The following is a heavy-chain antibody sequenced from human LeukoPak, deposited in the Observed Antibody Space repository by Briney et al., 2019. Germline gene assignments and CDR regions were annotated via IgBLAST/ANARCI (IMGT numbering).Heavy chain of an antibody. Sequence: GGSLRLSCAASGFTFSSYGMHWVRQAPGKGLEWVAVIRYDGSNKYCADSVKGRFTISRDNSKNTLYLQMNSLRAEDTAVYYCAREGIAARRGSYYYYYYMDVWGKGTTVTVSS. J-gene: IGHJ6*03. CDR1: GFTFSSYG. CDR3: AREGIAARRGSYYYYYYMDV. V-gene: IGHV3-33*01. CDR2: IRYDGSNK. D-gene: IGHD6-6*01.